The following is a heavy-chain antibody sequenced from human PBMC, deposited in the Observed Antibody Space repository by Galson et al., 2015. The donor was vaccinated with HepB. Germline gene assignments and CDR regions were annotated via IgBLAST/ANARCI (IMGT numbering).Heavy chain of an antibody. D-gene: IGHD5-24*01. CDR2: IWFDGSQK. J-gene: IGHJ4*02. CDR3: ATDGGHGYPVY. V-gene: IGHV3-33*03. Sequence: SLRLSCAASGFTFSAVGMHWVRQAPGKGLEWVAVIWFDGSQKYYADSVKGRFTISRDNSKNTLDLQMIGLRAEDTGLYFCATDGGHGYPVYWSQGTLVTVSS. CDR1: GFTFSAVG.